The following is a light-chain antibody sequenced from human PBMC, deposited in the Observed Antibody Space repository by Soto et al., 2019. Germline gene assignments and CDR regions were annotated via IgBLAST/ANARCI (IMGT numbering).Light chain of an antibody. CDR2: AAS. CDR1: QAISNL. CDR3: QKYDSAPDT. J-gene: IGKJ3*01. V-gene: IGKV1-27*01. Sequence: DIQMTQSPSSLSASVGDRVTISCRASQAISNLLAWYQQKPGKVPKLLIYAASTLQSGVPSRFSGSGSGTEFTLTINSLQPEDAATYFCQKYDSAPDTFGPGTKVDLK.